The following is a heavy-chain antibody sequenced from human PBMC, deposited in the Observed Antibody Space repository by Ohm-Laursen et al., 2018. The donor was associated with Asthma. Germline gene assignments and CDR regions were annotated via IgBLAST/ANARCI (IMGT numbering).Heavy chain of an antibody. CDR2: IYPGGAT. V-gene: IGHV3-53*01. J-gene: IGHJ3*01. CDR3: ARGQGSGDISGSDPFDL. D-gene: IGHD3-10*01. CDR1: GFSVSRHF. Sequence: SLRLSCSASGFSVSRHFMNWIRQGPEKGLEWVSDIYPGGATFYADSVEGRFTISRDDSKNTLNLQMGSLRGDDTAVYYCARGQGSGDISGSDPFDLWGQGTTVIVSS.